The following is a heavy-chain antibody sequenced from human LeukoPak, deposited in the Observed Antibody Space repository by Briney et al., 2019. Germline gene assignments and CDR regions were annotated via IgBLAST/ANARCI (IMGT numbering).Heavy chain of an antibody. Sequence: ASVKVSCKASGGTFSRSAISRVRQAPGQGLEWMGGIIPIFGTANYAQTLQGRVTITADESTRTAYMELSSLRSEDTAVYYCARAGDDLELNSPFDYWGQGTLVTVSS. J-gene: IGHJ4*02. V-gene: IGHV1-69*13. D-gene: IGHD3-16*01. CDR1: GGTFSRSA. CDR3: ARAGDDLELNSPFDY. CDR2: IIPIFGTA.